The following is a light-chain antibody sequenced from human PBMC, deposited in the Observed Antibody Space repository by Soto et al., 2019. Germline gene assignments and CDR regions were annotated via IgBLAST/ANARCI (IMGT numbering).Light chain of an antibody. CDR1: QAISSY. Sequence: DIQLTQSPSFLSTSVGDRVTISCRASQAISSYLAWYQQKPGEAPKLLIYGASTLQSGVPSRFSGSGSGTEFTLTISSLQPDDFATYYCQQYDNYPLTFGGGTKVDIK. V-gene: IGKV1-9*01. CDR2: GAS. CDR3: QQYDNYPLT. J-gene: IGKJ4*01.